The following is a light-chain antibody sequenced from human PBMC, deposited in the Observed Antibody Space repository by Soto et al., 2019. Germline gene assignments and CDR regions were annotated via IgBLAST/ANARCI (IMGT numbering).Light chain of an antibody. CDR2: FGS. Sequence: DIVMTQSPLSLPVTPGEPASISCSSSQSLLQSNGYNYLDWYLQKPGQSPQLLIYFGSYRASGVTDRFSGSGAGTDFTLKIRRVEAEDVGVYYCMQSQQIPPTFGRGTNVEI. CDR1: QSLLQSNGYNY. V-gene: IGKV2-28*01. J-gene: IGKJ1*01. CDR3: MQSQQIPPT.